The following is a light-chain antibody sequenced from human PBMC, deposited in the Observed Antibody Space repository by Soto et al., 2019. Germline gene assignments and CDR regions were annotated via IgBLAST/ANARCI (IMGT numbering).Light chain of an antibody. Sequence: DIKMTQSPSSLSASVGDRVTITCRASQSISSYLNWYQQKPGKAPKLLIYAASSLQSGVPSRFSGSGSGTDFTLTISSLQPEDFATYYCQQSYSTPQTFGQGTRLEIK. CDR2: AAS. CDR3: QQSYSTPQT. V-gene: IGKV1-39*01. CDR1: QSISSY. J-gene: IGKJ5*01.